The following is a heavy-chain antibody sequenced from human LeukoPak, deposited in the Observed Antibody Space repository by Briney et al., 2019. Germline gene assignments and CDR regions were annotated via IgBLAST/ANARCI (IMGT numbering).Heavy chain of an antibody. Sequence: GGSLRLSCAASGFTFSSYEMNWVRQAPGKGLEWVSYISSSGSTIYYADSVKGRFTISRDNAKNSLYLQMNSLRAEDTAVYHCARGDYELDYWGQGTLVTVSS. D-gene: IGHD3-16*01. CDR3: ARGDYELDY. V-gene: IGHV3-48*03. J-gene: IGHJ4*02. CDR1: GFTFSSYE. CDR2: ISSSGSTI.